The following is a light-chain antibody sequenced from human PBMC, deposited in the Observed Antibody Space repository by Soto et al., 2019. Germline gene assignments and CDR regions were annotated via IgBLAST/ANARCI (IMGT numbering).Light chain of an antibody. CDR3: QQYGSSPPWT. CDR2: GAS. CDR1: QSVSSSY. Sequence: EIVLTQSPGTLSLSPGERATLSCRASQSVSSSYLAWYQQKPGQAPRLLIYGASSRATGIPDRFSGSGSGTDFTLTISRLEPEDVAVYYCQQYGSSPPWTFGQGTKVYSK. V-gene: IGKV3-20*01. J-gene: IGKJ1*01.